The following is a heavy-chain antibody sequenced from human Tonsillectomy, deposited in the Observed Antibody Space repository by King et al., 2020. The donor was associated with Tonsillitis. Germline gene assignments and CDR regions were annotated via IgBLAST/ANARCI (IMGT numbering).Heavy chain of an antibody. D-gene: IGHD3-3*01. CDR2: ISYSGRT. J-gene: IGHJ5*02. CDR1: GGSINSSSYY. CDR3: ARLHMGFLGWVDP. Sequence: QLQESGPGRVKPSETLSLTCTVSGGSINSSSYYWGWIRQPPGKGMEWVGGISYSGRTYYNPSLKGRGTIFGDTSKNRFSLKLSSVTAADTAVYYCARLHMGFLGWVDPRGQGNLVTVSS. V-gene: IGHV4-39*01.